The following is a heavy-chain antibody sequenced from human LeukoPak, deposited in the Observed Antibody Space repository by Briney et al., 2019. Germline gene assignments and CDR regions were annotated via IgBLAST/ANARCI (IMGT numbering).Heavy chain of an antibody. V-gene: IGHV4-59*01. CDR1: GGSISSYY. D-gene: IGHD1-14*01. CDR3: ARDPGNYFDY. J-gene: IGHJ4*02. CDR2: IYYSGST. Sequence: SETLSLTCTVSGGSISSYYWSWIRQPPGKGLEWIGYIYYSGSTNYNPSLKSRVTILVDTSKNQFSLKLSSVTAADTAVYYCARDPGNYFDYWGQGTLVTVSS.